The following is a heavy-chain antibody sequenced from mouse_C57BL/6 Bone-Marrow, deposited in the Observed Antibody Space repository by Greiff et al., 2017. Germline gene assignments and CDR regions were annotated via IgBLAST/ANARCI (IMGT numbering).Heavy chain of an antibody. CDR3: ASSWEFAY. D-gene: IGHD4-1*01. Sequence: QVQLQQSGPELVKPGASVKISCKASGYAFSSSWMNWVKQRPGKGLEWIGRIYPGDGDTNYNGKFKGKATLTADKSSSTAYMQLSSLTSEDSAVYFCASSWEFAYWGQGTLVTVSA. V-gene: IGHV1-82*01. CDR1: GYAFSSSW. J-gene: IGHJ3*01. CDR2: IYPGDGDT.